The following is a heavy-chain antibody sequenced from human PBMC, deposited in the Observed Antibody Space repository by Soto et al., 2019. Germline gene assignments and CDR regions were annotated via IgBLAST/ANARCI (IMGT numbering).Heavy chain of an antibody. J-gene: IGHJ4*02. Sequence: QVQLVQSGAEVKKPGSSVKVSCKASGGTFSDQAFIWVRQAPGQGLEWMGGILPVFGTPNYAQKFQGRVTITADESTSTAYMELSSLRSDDTAIYYCARASMVGEVISYFFDYWGQGTLVTVSS. CDR2: ILPVFGTP. D-gene: IGHD3-10*01. CDR3: ARASMVGEVISYFFDY. CDR1: GGTFSDQA. V-gene: IGHV1-69*01.